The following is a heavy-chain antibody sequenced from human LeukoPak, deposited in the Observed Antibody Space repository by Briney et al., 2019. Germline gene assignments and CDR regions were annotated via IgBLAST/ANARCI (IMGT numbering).Heavy chain of an antibody. V-gene: IGHV3-23*01. CDR3: ARVRDPNYYYMDV. CDR1: GFTFTTYS. D-gene: IGHD3-10*01. Sequence: PGGSLRLSCAASGFTFTTYSMSWVRQAPGKGLEWVSAINNSGDSTYYADSVKGRFTISRDNTKNTLYLQMNSLRAEDTAVYYCARVRDPNYYYMDVWGKGTTVTVSS. CDR2: INNSGDST. J-gene: IGHJ6*03.